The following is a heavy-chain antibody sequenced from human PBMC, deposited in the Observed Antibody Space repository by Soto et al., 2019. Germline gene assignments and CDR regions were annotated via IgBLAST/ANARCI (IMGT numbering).Heavy chain of an antibody. Sequence: SVNVSCKSSGGTFSSYSMSWVRQAPGQGLEWMGGIIPIFGTANYAQKFQGRVTITADESTSTAYMELSSLRSEDTAVYYCARGSTSGTTTYYYYYGMDVWGQGTTVTVSS. V-gene: IGHV1-69*13. D-gene: IGHD1-7*01. CDR1: GGTFSSYS. CDR2: IIPIFGTA. J-gene: IGHJ6*02. CDR3: ARGSTSGTTTYYYYYGMDV.